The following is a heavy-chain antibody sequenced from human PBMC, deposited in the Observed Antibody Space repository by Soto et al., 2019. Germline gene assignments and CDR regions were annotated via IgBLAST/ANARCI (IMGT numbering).Heavy chain of an antibody. V-gene: IGHV1-69*01. CDR2: IIPIFGTT. D-gene: IGHD3-22*01. CDR3: ARVVIGYSDSPGYYGLDF. J-gene: IGHJ4*02. Sequence: QVQLVQSGAEVKKPGSSVKVSCKASGGIFNKYAFSWVRQSPGQGLEWMGGIIPIFGTTNYAQKFEGRVTISADESTSTSFVELNSLRSEDTAIYYCARVVIGYSDSPGYYGLDFWGQGTLVTVSS. CDR1: GGIFNKYA.